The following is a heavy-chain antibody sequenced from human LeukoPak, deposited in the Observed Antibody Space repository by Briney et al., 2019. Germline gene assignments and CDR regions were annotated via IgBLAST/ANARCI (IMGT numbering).Heavy chain of an antibody. D-gene: IGHD3-10*01. CDR1: GGTFNSYA. J-gene: IGHJ6*03. Sequence: ASVKVSCKASGGTFNSYAISWVRQAPGQGLEWMAWINPNSGGTNYAQKFQGRVTMTRDTSISTAYMELSRLRSDDTAVYYCARSLIYYGSGSYNTPTYYYYMDVWGKGTTVTISS. V-gene: IGHV1-2*02. CDR3: ARSLIYYGSGSYNTPTYYYYMDV. CDR2: INPNSGGT.